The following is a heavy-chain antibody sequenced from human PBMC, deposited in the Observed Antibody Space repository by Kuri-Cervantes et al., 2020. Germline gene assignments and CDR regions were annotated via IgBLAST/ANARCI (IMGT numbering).Heavy chain of an antibody. Sequence: GSLRLSCAASEFTFSDYYMSWIRQAPGKGLEWVGTIYNNGRTNQNPSLKSRVTISVDTSKNQFSLKLSSVTAADTAVYYCALCSGGSLPIDYWGQGTLVTVSS. CDR2: IYNNGRT. CDR1: EFTFSDYY. CDR3: ALCSGGSLPIDY. D-gene: IGHD2-15*01. J-gene: IGHJ4*02. V-gene: IGHV4-59*08.